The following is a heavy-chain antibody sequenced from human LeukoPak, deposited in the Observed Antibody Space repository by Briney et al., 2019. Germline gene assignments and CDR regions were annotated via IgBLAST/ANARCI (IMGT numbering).Heavy chain of an antibody. V-gene: IGHV7-4-1*02. CDR1: GYTFTSYA. CDR3: ARGREYSSSWTNYYYYYYMDV. D-gene: IGHD6-13*01. J-gene: IGHJ6*03. Sequence: GASVKVSCKASGYTFTSYAMNWVRQAPGQGRGWRGWINTNTGNPTYAQGFTGRSVYALDTSVSTACLQISSLKAEDTAVYYCARGREYSSSWTNYYYYYYMDVWGKGTTVTVSS. CDR2: INTNTGNP.